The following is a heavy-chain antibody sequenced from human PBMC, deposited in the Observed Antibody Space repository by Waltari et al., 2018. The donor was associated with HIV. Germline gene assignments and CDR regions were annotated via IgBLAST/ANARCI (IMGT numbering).Heavy chain of an antibody. CDR1: GYTFTGYY. Sequence: QVQLVQSGAEVKKPGASVKVSCKASGYTFTGYYMHWVRQAPGQGLEWMAWINPNKGGTTYAQKFQSRVTMTRETSISTAYMELSRLRSDDTAVYYCARGHRAIPDYWGQGTLVTVSS. CDR3: ARGHRAIPDY. V-gene: IGHV1-2*02. J-gene: IGHJ4*02. CDR2: INPNKGGT.